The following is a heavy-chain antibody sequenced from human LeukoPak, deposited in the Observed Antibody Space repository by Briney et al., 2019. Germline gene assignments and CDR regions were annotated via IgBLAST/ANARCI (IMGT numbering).Heavy chain of an antibody. CDR1: GGSISSSSYY. Sequence: SETLSLTCTVSGGSISSSSYYWSWIRHPPGKGLEWIGYIYYSGITYYNPSLKSRVTISVDTSKDQFSLKLSSVTAADTAVYYCARFFGEITIFGVVTYNWFDPWGQGTLVTVSS. V-gene: IGHV4-30-4*08. J-gene: IGHJ5*02. CDR2: IYYSGIT. CDR3: ARFFGEITIFGVVTYNWFDP. D-gene: IGHD3-3*01.